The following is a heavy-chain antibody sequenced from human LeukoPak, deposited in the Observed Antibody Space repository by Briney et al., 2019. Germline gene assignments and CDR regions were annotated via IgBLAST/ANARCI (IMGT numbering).Heavy chain of an antibody. Sequence: ESLKISCKGSGYNFGSYWIAWVRQMPGKGLEWVGIIYPGDSDTRYSPSFQGQVTISVDKSFNTAYLQWSSLKPSDSAMYYCVRVLYWYFDLWGRGTLITVSS. D-gene: IGHD2-8*01. CDR1: GYNFGSYW. CDR3: VRVLYWYFDL. CDR2: IYPGDSDT. J-gene: IGHJ2*01. V-gene: IGHV5-51*01.